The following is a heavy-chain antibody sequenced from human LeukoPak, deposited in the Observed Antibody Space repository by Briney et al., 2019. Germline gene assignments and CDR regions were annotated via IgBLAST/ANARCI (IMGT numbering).Heavy chain of an antibody. CDR2: INHSGST. Sequence: SETLSLTCAVYGGSFSGYYWSWIRQPPGKGLEWIGEINHSGSTNYNPSLKSRVTISVDTSKNQFSLKLSSVTAADTAVYYCARGRKYSSSWLNYYCYMDVWGKGTTVTVSS. D-gene: IGHD6-13*01. CDR3: ARGRKYSSSWLNYYCYMDV. V-gene: IGHV4-34*01. J-gene: IGHJ6*03. CDR1: GGSFSGYY.